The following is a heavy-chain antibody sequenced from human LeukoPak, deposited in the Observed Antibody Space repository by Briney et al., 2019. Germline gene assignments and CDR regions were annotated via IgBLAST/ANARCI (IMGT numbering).Heavy chain of an antibody. Sequence: SETLSLTCTISGGSISSSSYYWGWIRQPPGKGLEWIGSIYYSGSTYYNPSLKSRVTISVDRSKNQFSLKLSSVTAADTAVYYCARGRIVVVPAALGAFDIWGQGTIVTVSS. CDR3: ARGRIVVVPAALGAFDI. J-gene: IGHJ3*02. CDR1: GGSISSSSYY. V-gene: IGHV4-39*07. D-gene: IGHD2-2*01. CDR2: IYYSGST.